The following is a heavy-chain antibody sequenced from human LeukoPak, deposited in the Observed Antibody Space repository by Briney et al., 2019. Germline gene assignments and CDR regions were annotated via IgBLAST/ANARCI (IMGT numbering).Heavy chain of an antibody. CDR2: IYYSGST. V-gene: IGHV4-39*01. CDR1: GGSISSSSYY. J-gene: IGHJ4*02. D-gene: IGHD2-2*02. Sequence: SETLSLTCTVSGGSISSSSYYWGWIRQPPGKGLEWIGSIYYSGSTYYNPSLKSRVTISVDTSKNQFSLKLSSVTAADTAVYYCARSYRYCSSTSCYITFDHWGQGTLVTVSS. CDR3: ARSYRYCSSTSCYITFDH.